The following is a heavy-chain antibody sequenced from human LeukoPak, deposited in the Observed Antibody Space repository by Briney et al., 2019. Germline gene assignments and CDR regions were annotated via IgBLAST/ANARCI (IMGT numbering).Heavy chain of an antibody. Sequence: SETLSLTCAVYGGSFSGYYWSWIRQPPGKGLEWIGEINHSGSTNYNPSLKSRVTISVDTSKNQFSLKLSSVTAADTAVYYCARGGGIAAAGRKYYYYYMDVWGKGTTVTVS. V-gene: IGHV4-34*01. CDR1: GGSFSGYY. CDR3: ARGGGIAAAGRKYYYYYMDV. J-gene: IGHJ6*03. D-gene: IGHD6-13*01. CDR2: INHSGST.